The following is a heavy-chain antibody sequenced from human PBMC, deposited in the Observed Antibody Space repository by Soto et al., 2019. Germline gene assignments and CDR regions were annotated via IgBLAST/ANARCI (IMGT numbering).Heavy chain of an antibody. CDR1: GFTFSTYA. D-gene: IGHD4-4*01. J-gene: IGHJ4*02. CDR2: ITSSGDNT. CDR3: AKESRRNSSPY. V-gene: IGHV3-23*01. Sequence: EVQLLQSGGGSVQPGGSLRLSCAASGFTFSTYAMNWVRQAPGKGLEWVSGITSSGDNTNYAGSVKGRFTISRDNSKNTLYLQMNSLRGDDTAVYYCAKESRRNSSPYWGQGTLVTVSS.